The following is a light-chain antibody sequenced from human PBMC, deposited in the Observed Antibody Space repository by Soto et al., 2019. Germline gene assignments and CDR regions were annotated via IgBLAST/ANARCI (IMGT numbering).Light chain of an antibody. CDR2: GAS. J-gene: IGKJ5*01. Sequence: EIVMTQSPATLAVSPGKRATLSFRASQSVSIDLAWYQQTPGQAPRLLIYGASNRATGIPARFSSSGSGTDFTLTISSLEPEDFAVYYCQQRSNWITFGQGTDWRL. V-gene: IGKV3-11*01. CDR3: QQRSNWIT. CDR1: QSVSID.